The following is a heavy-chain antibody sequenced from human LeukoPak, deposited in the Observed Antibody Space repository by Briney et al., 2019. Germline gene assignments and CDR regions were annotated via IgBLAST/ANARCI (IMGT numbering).Heavy chain of an antibody. D-gene: IGHD3-10*01. V-gene: IGHV3-7*01. Sequence: PGGSLRLSCAASGFTFSSYWMSWVRQAPGKGLEWVANMKQDGSEKYYVDSVKGRFTISRDNAKNSLYLQMKRLRAEDTAVYYCVSGSSFDYWGQGTLVTVTS. CDR2: MKQDGSEK. J-gene: IGHJ4*02. CDR3: VSGSSFDY. CDR1: GFTFSSYW.